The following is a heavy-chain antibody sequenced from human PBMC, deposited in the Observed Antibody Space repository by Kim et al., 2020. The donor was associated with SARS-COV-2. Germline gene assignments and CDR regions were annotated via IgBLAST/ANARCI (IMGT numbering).Heavy chain of an antibody. D-gene: IGHD3-10*01. Sequence: ASVKVSCKASGYTFTSYDINWVRQATGQGLEWMGWMNPNSGNTGYAQKFQGRVTMTRNTSISTAYMELSSLRSEDTAVYYCARVRVWFGELGYWGQGTLVTVSS. CDR3: ARVRVWFGELGY. V-gene: IGHV1-8*01. J-gene: IGHJ4*02. CDR1: GYTFTSYD. CDR2: MNPNSGNT.